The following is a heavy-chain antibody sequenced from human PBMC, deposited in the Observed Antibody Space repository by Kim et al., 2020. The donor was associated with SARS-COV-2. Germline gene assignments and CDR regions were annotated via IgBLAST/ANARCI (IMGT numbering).Heavy chain of an antibody. D-gene: IGHD3-3*01. J-gene: IGHJ4*02. Sequence: ASVKVSCEASGYTFTAYYMHWMRQAPGQGLEWMGWINPETGDTNYAQKFQGRVAITRDTCFSTAYMDLSRLRFEDTAMYYCAREDPDSNSLFYWGQGTLVTVSS. CDR1: GYTFTAYY. CDR2: INPETGDT. CDR3: AREDPDSNSLFY. V-gene: IGHV1-2*02.